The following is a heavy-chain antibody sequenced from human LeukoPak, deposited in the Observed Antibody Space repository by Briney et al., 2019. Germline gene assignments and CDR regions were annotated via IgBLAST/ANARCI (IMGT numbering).Heavy chain of an antibody. Sequence: GESLKISCQGSGYNSKSHWIGWGRQVPGKGVVWMGIIWPSDSDTKYSPSFQGQVTFSADTSINTAYLQWSSLKASDTAMYYCARPVTSARGRDFHDWGQGTLVTVSS. CDR1: GYNSKSHW. D-gene: IGHD3-16*01. V-gene: IGHV5-51*01. CDR2: IWPSDSDT. CDR3: ARPVTSARGRDFHD. J-gene: IGHJ4*02.